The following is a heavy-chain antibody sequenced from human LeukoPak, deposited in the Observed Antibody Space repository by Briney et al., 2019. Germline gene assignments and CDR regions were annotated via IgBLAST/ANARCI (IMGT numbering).Heavy chain of an antibody. CDR2: TYSGGNT. CDR3: ARVSYDFWSGYPDY. V-gene: IGHV3-66*02. Sequence: GGSLRLSCAASGFTVSSNYMSWVRQAPGKGLEWVSVTYSGGNTYYADSVKGRFTISRDNSKNTLYLQMNSLRAEDTAVYYCARVSYDFWSGYPDYWGQGTLVTVSS. J-gene: IGHJ4*02. CDR1: GFTVSSNY. D-gene: IGHD3-3*01.